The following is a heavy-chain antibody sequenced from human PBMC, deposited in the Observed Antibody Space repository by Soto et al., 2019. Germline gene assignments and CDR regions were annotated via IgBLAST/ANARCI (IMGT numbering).Heavy chain of an antibody. D-gene: IGHD2-21*01. J-gene: IGHJ4*02. CDR3: ARDMTRTVVPYFDF. CDR1: GANFRNCV. Sequence: GASVNVSCKSYGANFRNCVVNWLRKAAGQGLQWXGRIIPISRAANYPQKFQGRVTITAHKSTSTSYMELSTLRSEDTAVYYCARDMTRTVVPYFDFWGQGALVTVSS. V-gene: IGHV1-69*06. CDR2: IIPISRAA.